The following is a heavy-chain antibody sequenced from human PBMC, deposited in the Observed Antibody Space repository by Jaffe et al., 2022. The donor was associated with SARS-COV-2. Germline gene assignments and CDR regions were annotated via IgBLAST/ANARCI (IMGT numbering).Heavy chain of an antibody. J-gene: IGHJ4*02. CDR1: GGSISSSSYY. Sequence: QLQLQESGPGLVKPSETLSLTCTVSGGSISSSSYYWGWIRQPPGKGLEWIGSIYYSGSTYYNPSLKSRVTISVDTSKNQFSLKLSSVTAADTAVYYCASAARPTPFDYWGQGTLVTVSS. CDR2: IYYSGST. CDR3: ASAARPTPFDY. V-gene: IGHV4-39*01. D-gene: IGHD6-6*01.